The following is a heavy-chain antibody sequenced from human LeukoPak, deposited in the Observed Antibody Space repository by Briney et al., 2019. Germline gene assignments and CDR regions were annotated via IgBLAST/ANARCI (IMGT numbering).Heavy chain of an antibody. D-gene: IGHD4-17*01. CDR3: AREPGYGDYGGWFDP. J-gene: IGHJ5*02. Sequence: GGSLRLSCAASGFTFSSYSMNWVRQAPGKGLEWVSSISSSSYIYYADSVKGRFTISRDNAKNSLYLQMNSLRAEDTAVYYCAREPGYGDYGGWFDPWGQGTLVTVSS. V-gene: IGHV3-21*01. CDR1: GFTFSSYS. CDR2: ISSSSYI.